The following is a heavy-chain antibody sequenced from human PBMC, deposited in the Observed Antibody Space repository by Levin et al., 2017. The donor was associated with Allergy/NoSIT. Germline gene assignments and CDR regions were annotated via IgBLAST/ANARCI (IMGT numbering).Heavy chain of an antibody. V-gene: IGHV3-30-3*01. CDR1: GITFTHYT. J-gene: IGHJ6*02. CDR2: ISYDGSNK. D-gene: IGHD4-23*01. CDR3: ARDVWGCNPSGRASGMGV. Sequence: AGGSLRLSCAASGITFTHYTVHWVRQAPGKGLEWVATISYDGSNKNIADPLKGRFTISRDDSKNKVYLQMRSLRPEDTAVYYCARDVWGCNPSGRASGMGVWGQGTTVTVSS.